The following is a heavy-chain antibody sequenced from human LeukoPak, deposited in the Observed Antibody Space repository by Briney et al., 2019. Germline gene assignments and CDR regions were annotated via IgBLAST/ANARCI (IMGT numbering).Heavy chain of an antibody. D-gene: IGHD1-26*01. V-gene: IGHV3-9*01. CDR3: AKGNIVGATGGAPYDY. Sequence: PGRSLRLSCAASGFTFDDYAMHWVRQAPGKGLEWVSGISWNSGSIGYADSVKGRFTISRDNAKNSLYLQMKSLRAEDTALYYCAKGNIVGATGGAPYDYWGQGTLVTVSS. CDR2: ISWNSGSI. J-gene: IGHJ4*02. CDR1: GFTFDDYA.